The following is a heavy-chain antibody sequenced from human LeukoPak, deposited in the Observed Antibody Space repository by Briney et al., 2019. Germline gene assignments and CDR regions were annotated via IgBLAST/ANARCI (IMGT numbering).Heavy chain of an antibody. D-gene: IGHD1-1*01. CDR3: ARDPLSTNDFDI. CDR2: INYSGST. CDR1: GGSITNSY. V-gene: IGHV4-59*01. Sequence: SETLSLTCTVSGGSITNSYWNWIRQSPGKGLEWIGYINYSGSTNYNPSLKSRVTISVDTSKNQFSLKLSSVTAADTAVYLCARDPLSTNDFDIWGQGTMVTVSS. J-gene: IGHJ3*02.